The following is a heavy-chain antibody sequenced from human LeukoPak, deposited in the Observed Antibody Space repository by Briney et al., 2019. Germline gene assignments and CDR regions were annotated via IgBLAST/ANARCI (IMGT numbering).Heavy chain of an antibody. J-gene: IGHJ4*02. CDR1: GYTFTDYY. Sequence: GSSVTVSCKAYGYTFTDYYLHWVRRAPGQGLEWMGWINPHSAATSYAQKFQGRVAMTRDTSNSTAYMELSRLRSDDTAVYYCARDLGLITNYWGQGTLVTVSS. CDR3: ARDLGLITNY. D-gene: IGHD3-16*01. V-gene: IGHV1-2*02. CDR2: INPHSAAT.